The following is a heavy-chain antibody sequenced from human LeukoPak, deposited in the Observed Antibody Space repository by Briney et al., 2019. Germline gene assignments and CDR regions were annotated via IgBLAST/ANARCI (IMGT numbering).Heavy chain of an antibody. J-gene: IGHJ4*02. CDR3: ANIDDSSGYNDY. V-gene: IGHV1-24*01. D-gene: IGHD3-22*01. CDR2: FDPEDGET. CDR1: GYTLTELS. Sequence: GPVKVSCKVSGYTLTELSMHWVRQAPGKGLEWMGGFDPEDGETIYAQKFQGRVTMTEDTSTDTAYMELSSLRPEDTAVYYCANIDDSSGYNDYWGQGTLVTVSS.